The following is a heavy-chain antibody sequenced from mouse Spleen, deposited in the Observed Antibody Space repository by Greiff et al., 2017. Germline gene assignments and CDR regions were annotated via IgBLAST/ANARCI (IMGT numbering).Heavy chain of an antibody. D-gene: IGHD2-13*01. CDR2: IHPNSGST. Sequence: QVQLQQPGAELVKPGASVKLSCKASGYTFTSYWMHWVKQRPGQGLEWIGMIHPNSGSTNYNEKYKSKATLTVDKSSSTAYMQLSSLTSEDSAVYYCAGDYGFFFDYWGQGTTLTVSS. V-gene: IGHV1-64*01. CDR3: AGDYGFFFDY. CDR1: GYTFTSYW. J-gene: IGHJ2*01.